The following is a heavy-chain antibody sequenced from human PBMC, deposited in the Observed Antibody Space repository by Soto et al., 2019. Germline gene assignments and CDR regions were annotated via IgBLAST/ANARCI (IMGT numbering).Heavy chain of an antibody. CDR2: ISSSSTI. CDR3: ARAHRTIFGAGYYYGMDV. D-gene: IGHD3-3*01. CDR1: GFTFSSYS. J-gene: IGHJ6*02. Sequence: GGSLRLSCAASGFTFSSYSMNWVRQAPGKGLEWVSYISSSSTIYYADSVKGRFTISRDNAKNSLYLQMNSLRDEDTAVYYCARAHRTIFGAGYYYGMDVWGQGTTVTVSS. V-gene: IGHV3-48*02.